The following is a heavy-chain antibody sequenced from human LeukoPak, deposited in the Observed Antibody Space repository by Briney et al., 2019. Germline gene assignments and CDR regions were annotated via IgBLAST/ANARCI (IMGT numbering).Heavy chain of an antibody. D-gene: IGHD2-2*02. CDR3: ARAVKYCSSTSCYIFHYYYYMDV. CDR2: INPSGGST. CDR1: GYTFTSYY. Sequence: ASVKVSCKASGYTFTSYYMHWVRQAPGQGLEWMGIINPSGGSTSYAQKFQGRVTMTRDTSTSTVYMELSSLRSEDTAVYYCARAVKYCSSTSCYIFHYYYYMDVWGKGTTVTVSS. V-gene: IGHV1-46*01. J-gene: IGHJ6*03.